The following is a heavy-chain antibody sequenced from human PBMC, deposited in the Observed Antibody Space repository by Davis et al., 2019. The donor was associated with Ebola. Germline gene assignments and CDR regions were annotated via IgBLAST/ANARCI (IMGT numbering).Heavy chain of an antibody. D-gene: IGHD5-12*01. CDR2: INPNDGRT. Sequence: ASVKVSCKASGYTFTHYYMHWVRQAPGQGLEWMGMINPNDGRTIYAQKFQGRVTVTRDTSTTTVYMDLSSLRSEDTALYYCTTPGGQDSGYDVFDISGQGTMVTVSS. J-gene: IGHJ3*02. CDR1: GYTFTHYY. CDR3: TTPGGQDSGYDVFDI. V-gene: IGHV1-46*03.